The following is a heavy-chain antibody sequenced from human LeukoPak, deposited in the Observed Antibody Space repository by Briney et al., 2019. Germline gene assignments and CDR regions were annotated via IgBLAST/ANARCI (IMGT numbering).Heavy chain of an antibody. CDR3: AKARDTMVRGEYYFDY. V-gene: IGHV3-30*19. CDR1: GFTFSNHG. D-gene: IGHD3-10*01. Sequence: GGSLRLSCAASGFTFSNHGMHWVRQAPGKGLEWVAVISYDGSNKYYADSVKGRFTISRDNSKNTLYLQMNSLRAEDTAVYYCAKARDTMVRGEYYFDYWGQGTLVTVSS. J-gene: IGHJ4*02. CDR2: ISYDGSNK.